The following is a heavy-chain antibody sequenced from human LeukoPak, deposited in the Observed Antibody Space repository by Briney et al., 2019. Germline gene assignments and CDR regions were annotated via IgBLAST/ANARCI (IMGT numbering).Heavy chain of an antibody. CDR3: ARGGYSSGWYDNFDY. V-gene: IGHV1-3*01. D-gene: IGHD6-19*01. J-gene: IGHJ4*02. Sequence: ASVKVSCKASGYTFTSYAMHWVRQAPGQRLEWMGWINAGNGNTKYSQKFQGRVTITRDTSASTAYMELSRLRSDDTAVYYCARGGYSSGWYDNFDYWGRGTLVTVSS. CDR1: GYTFTSYA. CDR2: INAGNGNT.